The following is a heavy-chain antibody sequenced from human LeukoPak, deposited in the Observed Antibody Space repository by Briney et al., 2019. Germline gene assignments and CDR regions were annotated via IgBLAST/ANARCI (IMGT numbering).Heavy chain of an antibody. J-gene: IGHJ4*02. CDR3: ARDYYYASGSSNFDY. D-gene: IGHD3-10*01. CDR1: GYGFTDYA. V-gene: IGHV1-2*02. Sequence: ASVKVSCKASGYGFTDYAMNWLRQAPGQGLEWMGWINPSNGGANYAQTFQGRVTMTRDTSINTAYMELSSLKSDDMAVYYCARDYYYASGSSNFDYWGPGTLVTVPS. CDR2: INPSNGGA.